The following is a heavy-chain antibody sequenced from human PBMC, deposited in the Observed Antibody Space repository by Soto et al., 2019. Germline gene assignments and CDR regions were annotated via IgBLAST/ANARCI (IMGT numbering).Heavy chain of an antibody. Sequence: GASVKVSCKASGYTFTSYGISWVRQAPGEGVEWMGWISAYNGNTKYAQKFHGRVTMTRDTSTSTVYMELSSLRSEDTAVYYCARVLQQVVQYYYYYGMDVWGQGTTVTVSS. CDR1: GYTFTSYG. V-gene: IGHV1-18*01. CDR2: ISAYNGNT. CDR3: ARVLQQVVQYYYYYGMDV. D-gene: IGHD6-13*01. J-gene: IGHJ6*02.